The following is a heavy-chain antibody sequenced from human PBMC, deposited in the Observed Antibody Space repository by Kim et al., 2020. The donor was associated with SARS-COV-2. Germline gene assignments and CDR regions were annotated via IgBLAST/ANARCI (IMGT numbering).Heavy chain of an antibody. CDR1: GFIFRDYD. D-gene: IGHD2-2*01. V-gene: IGHV3-13*01. CDR3: ARTKAHSTSWYLDH. Sequence: GGSLRLSCVASGFIFRDYDMHWVRQATGEGLEWVSSIGTTDYTYYPDSVKGRFTISREDAKNSLFLQMNSLRADDTAVYYCARTKAHSTSWYLDHWGQGILVTVSS. CDR2: IGTTDYT. J-gene: IGHJ4*02.